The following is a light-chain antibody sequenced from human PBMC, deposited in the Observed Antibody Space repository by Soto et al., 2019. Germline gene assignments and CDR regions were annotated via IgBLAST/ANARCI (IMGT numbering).Light chain of an antibody. CDR2: EVS. J-gene: IGLJ2*01. CDR3: TSYTSSNTLQ. Sequence: QSALTQPASVSGSPGQSITISCTGTSSDVGGYNYISWYQQHPDKAPKLMIYEVSNRPSGASNRFSGSKSGNTASLSISGLQAEDEADYYCTSYTSSNTLQFGGGTKLTVL. CDR1: SSDVGGYNY. V-gene: IGLV2-14*01.